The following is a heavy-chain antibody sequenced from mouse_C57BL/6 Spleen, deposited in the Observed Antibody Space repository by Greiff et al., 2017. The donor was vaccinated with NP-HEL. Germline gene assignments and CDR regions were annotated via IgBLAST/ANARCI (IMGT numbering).Heavy chain of an antibody. CDR2: ISDGGSYT. D-gene: IGHD4-1*01. V-gene: IGHV5-4*01. CDR3: AREGTGTRYFDV. CDR1: GFTFSSYA. Sequence: EVMLVESGGGLVKPGGSLKLSCAASGFTFSSYAMSWVRQTPEKRLEWVATISDGGSYTYYPDNVKGRFTISRDNAKNNLYLQMSHLKSEDTAMYYCAREGTGTRYFDVWGTGTTVTVSS. J-gene: IGHJ1*03.